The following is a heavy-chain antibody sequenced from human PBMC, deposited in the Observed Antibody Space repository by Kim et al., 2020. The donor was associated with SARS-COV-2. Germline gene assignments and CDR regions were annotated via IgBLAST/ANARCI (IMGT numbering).Heavy chain of an antibody. V-gene: IGHV3-53*01. J-gene: IGHJ6*02. CDR1: GFTVSSNY. Sequence: GGSLRLSCAASGFTVSSNYMSWVRQAPGKGLEWVSVIYSGGSTYYADSVKGRFTISRDNSKNTLYLQMNSLRAEDTAVYYCASFNYYGSGSYYYYYGMDVWGQGTTVTVSS. D-gene: IGHD3-10*01. CDR2: IYSGGST. CDR3: ASFNYYGSGSYYYYYGMDV.